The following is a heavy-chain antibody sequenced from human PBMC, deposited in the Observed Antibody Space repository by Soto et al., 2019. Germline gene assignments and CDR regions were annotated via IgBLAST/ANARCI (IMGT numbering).Heavy chain of an antibody. CDR3: ARGRGRVVVVTANSFDC. J-gene: IGHJ4*02. D-gene: IGHD2-21*02. CDR2: IIPIFGTA. CDR1: AGTFSSYA. V-gene: IGHV1-69*12. Sequence: QVQLVQSGAEVKKPGSSVKVSCKASAGTFSSYAISWVRQAPGQGLEWMGGIIPIFGTANYAQKFQGRVTITADESTSTAYMELSSLRSEDTAVYYCARGRGRVVVVTANSFDCWGQGTLVTVSS.